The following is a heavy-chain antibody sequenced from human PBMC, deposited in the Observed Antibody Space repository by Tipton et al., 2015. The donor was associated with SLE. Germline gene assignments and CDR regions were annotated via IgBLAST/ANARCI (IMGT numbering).Heavy chain of an antibody. Sequence: SLRLSCAASGFSFSSYYMNWVRQVPGKGLAWVSRIETDGRSTAYADSVKGRFTVSRDNAQDTLSLQMNSLRAEDSGVYYCARAFRLGLDSFDIWGQGTTVTVSA. J-gene: IGHJ3*02. CDR2: IETDGRST. V-gene: IGHV3-74*01. CDR3: ARAFRLGLDSFDI. CDR1: GFSFSSYY. D-gene: IGHD3/OR15-3a*01.